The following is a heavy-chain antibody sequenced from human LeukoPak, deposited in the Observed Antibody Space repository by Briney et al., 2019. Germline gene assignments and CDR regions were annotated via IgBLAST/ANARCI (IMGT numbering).Heavy chain of an antibody. CDR3: ARAGLVVAPAATYNWFDP. V-gene: IGHV4-34*01. Sequence: SETLSLTCAVYGGSFSGYYWSWIRQPPGKGLEWIGEINHSGSTNYNPSLKSRVTISVDTSKNQFSLKLSSVTAADTAVYYCARAGLVVAPAATYNWFDPWGQGTLVTVSS. J-gene: IGHJ5*02. D-gene: IGHD2-2*01. CDR2: INHSGST. CDR1: GGSFSGYY.